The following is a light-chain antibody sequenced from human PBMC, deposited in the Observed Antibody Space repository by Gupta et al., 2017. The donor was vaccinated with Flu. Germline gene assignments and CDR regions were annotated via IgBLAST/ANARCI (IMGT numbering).Light chain of an antibody. CDR2: WAS. V-gene: IGKV4-1*01. Sequence: DIVMTQSPDSLAVSPGETATINCKSSQSVWYSHNNKNYVAWYQKRAGQPPKVLIQWASTREYGVPDRFSGSGSGTDFTLTSSSLQAEDVAVYYCKQYYDTPFTFGPGTKVDMK. CDR3: KQYYDTPFT. CDR1: QSVWYSHNNKNY. J-gene: IGKJ3*01.